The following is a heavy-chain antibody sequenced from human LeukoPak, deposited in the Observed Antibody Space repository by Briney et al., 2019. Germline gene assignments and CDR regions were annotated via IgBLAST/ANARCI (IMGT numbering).Heavy chain of an antibody. J-gene: IGHJ6*02. CDR2: MSFDVRNT. V-gene: IGHV3-30*04. CDR3: AFLEGYSYGTGSSYGTDV. Sequence: GGSLRLSCAASGFTFSSHAMHWVRQAPGKGLEWVAVMSFDVRNTYYSESVKGRFTITRDNFRNTLYLQMNSLRTEDTAVYYCAFLEGYSYGTGSSYGTDVWGQGTAVTVS. D-gene: IGHD5-18*01. CDR1: GFTFSSHA.